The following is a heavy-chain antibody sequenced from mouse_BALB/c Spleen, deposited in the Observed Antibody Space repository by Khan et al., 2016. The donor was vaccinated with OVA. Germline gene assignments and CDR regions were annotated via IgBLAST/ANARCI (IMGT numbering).Heavy chain of an antibody. CDR3: ATSYFYGYYFAY. Sequence: EVELVESGGGLVKPGGSRKLSCEASGFTFSSYGMHWVRQAPGKGLEWVAYISGDSSTTKYADTLKGRFTISRENSENTLFLQMTSLMSEDTARYYCATSYFYGYYFAYWGQGTTLTVSS. CDR1: GFTFSSYG. D-gene: IGHD1-1*01. CDR2: ISGDSSTT. J-gene: IGHJ2*01. V-gene: IGHV5-17*02.